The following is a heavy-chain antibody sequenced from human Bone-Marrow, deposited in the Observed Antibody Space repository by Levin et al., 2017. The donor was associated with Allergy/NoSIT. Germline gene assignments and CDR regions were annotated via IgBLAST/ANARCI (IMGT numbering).Heavy chain of an antibody. CDR1: GGSFSGYY. V-gene: IGHV4-34*01. CDR2: INHSGST. CDR3: ARGRGYCSGGSCYLRLYWYFDL. Sequence: PSQTLSLTCAVYGGSFSGYYWSWIRQPPGKGLEWIGEINHSGSTNYNPSLKSRVTISVDTSKNQFSLKLSSVTAADTAVYYCARGRGYCSGGSCYLRLYWYFDLWGRGTLVTVSS. D-gene: IGHD2-15*01. J-gene: IGHJ2*01.